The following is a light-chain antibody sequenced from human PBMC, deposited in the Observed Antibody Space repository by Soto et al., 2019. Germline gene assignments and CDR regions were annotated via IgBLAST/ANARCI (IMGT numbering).Light chain of an antibody. J-gene: IGKJ4*01. CDR1: QSVGNN. CDR2: ATS. V-gene: IGKV3-15*01. CDR3: QQYGDWPLT. Sequence: EIVVTQSPATLSVSPGERATLSCRASQSVGNNFAWYQQKPGQAPRLLIFATSTRATGVPARFSGSGSGTEFTLTSRSLQSEDFAVYYCQQYGDWPLTFGGGAKVEIE.